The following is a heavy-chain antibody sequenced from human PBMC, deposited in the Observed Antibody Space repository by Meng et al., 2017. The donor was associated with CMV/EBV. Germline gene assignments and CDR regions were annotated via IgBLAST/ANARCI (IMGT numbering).Heavy chain of an antibody. D-gene: IGHD2-8*01. Sequence: GGSLRLSCAASGFTFSSYAMHWVRQAPGKGLEWVAVISYDGSNKYYADSVKGRFTISRDNSKNTLYLQMNSLRAEDTAVYYCARDTYCTNGVCYVEGFDYRGQGTLVTVSS. CDR2: ISYDGSNK. CDR1: GFTFSSYA. V-gene: IGHV3-30-3*01. J-gene: IGHJ4*02. CDR3: ARDTYCTNGVCYVEGFDY.